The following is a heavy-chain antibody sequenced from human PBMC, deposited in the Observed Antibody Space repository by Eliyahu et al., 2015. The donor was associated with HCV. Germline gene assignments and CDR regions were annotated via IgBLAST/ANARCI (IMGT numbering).Heavy chain of an antibody. CDR2: INHDGSEK. V-gene: IGHV3-7*04. D-gene: IGHD6-25*01. J-gene: IGHJ4*02. Sequence: GGGLVQPGGSLRLSCAASGFTFSSYWMSWVRQAPGKGLEWVANINHDGSEKYYVDSVKGRFTISRDNAKNSLYLQMNSLRAEDTAVYYCARHSLAAYFDYWGQGTLVTVSS. CDR3: ARHSLAAYFDY. CDR1: GFTFSSYW.